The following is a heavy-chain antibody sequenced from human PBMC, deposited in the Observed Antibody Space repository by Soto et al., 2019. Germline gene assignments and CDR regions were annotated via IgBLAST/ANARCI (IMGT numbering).Heavy chain of an antibody. Sequence: PSETLSLTCTVSGGSISSGDYYWSWIRQPPGKGLEWIGXIXXXXXXXXXXXXXSRVTISVDTSKNQFSLKLSSVTAADTAVYYCARDRSGPYCGGDCSIDYWGQGTLVTVSS. CDR2: IXXXXXX. D-gene: IGHD2-21*02. CDR1: GGSISSGDYY. J-gene: IGHJ4*02. CDR3: ARDRSGPYCGGDCSIDY. V-gene: IGHV4-30-4*01.